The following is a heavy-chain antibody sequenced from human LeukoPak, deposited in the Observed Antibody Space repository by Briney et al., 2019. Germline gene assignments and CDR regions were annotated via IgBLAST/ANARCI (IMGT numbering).Heavy chain of an antibody. V-gene: IGHV3-23*01. CDR3: AKSNAFGGVEWLLRSYFDY. D-gene: IGHD3-3*01. CDR2: ISGSGGST. CDR1: GFTFSSYA. J-gene: IGHJ4*02. Sequence: PGGSLRLSCAASGFTFSSYAMSWVRQAPGKGLEWVSAISGSGGSTYYADSVKGRFTISRDNSKNTLYLQMNSLRAEDTAVYYCAKSNAFGGVEWLLRSYFDYWGQGTLVTVSS.